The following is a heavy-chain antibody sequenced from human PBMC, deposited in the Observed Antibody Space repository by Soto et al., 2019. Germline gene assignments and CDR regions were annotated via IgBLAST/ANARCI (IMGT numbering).Heavy chain of an antibody. D-gene: IGHD2-2*01. J-gene: IGHJ5*02. CDR1: GFTFSSYS. CDR3: ARRWYCSSTSCSPPGWFDP. Sequence: GGSLRLSCAASGFTFSSYSMNWVRQAPGKGLEWVSSIGSSSSYIYYADSVKGRLTISRDNAKNSLYLQMNSLRAEDTAVYYCARRWYCSSTSCSPPGWFDPWGQGTLVTVSS. V-gene: IGHV3-21*01. CDR2: IGSSSSYI.